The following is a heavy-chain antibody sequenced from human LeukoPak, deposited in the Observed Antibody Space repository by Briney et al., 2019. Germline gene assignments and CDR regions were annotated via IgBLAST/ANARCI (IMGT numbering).Heavy chain of an antibody. CDR2: INTDGSST. D-gene: IGHD6-13*01. CDR1: GFTFTSYW. J-gene: IGHJ4*02. V-gene: IGHV3-74*01. CDR3: ARIRSKQPAPDY. Sequence: GGSLRLSCAASGFTFTSYWMHWVRQAPGKGRVWGSRINTDGSSTSYADSVKGRFTISRDNAKNTLYVQMNSLRAEDTAVYYCARIRSKQPAPDYWGQGTLVTVSS.